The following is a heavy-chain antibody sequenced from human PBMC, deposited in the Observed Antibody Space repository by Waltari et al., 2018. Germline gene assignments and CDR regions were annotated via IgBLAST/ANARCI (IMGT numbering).Heavy chain of an antibody. CDR3: ARNPGGWLRGGDY. CDR2: INPNSGGT. D-gene: IGHD5-12*01. J-gene: IGHJ4*02. V-gene: IGHV1-2*02. CDR1: GYTFTGYY. Sequence: QVQLVQSGAEVKKPGASVKVSCKASGYTFTGYYMHWVRQAPGQGLEWMGWINPNSGGTNYAQKCQGRVTMTRDTSISTAYMELSRLRSDDTAVYYCARNPGGWLRGGDYWGQGTLVTVSS.